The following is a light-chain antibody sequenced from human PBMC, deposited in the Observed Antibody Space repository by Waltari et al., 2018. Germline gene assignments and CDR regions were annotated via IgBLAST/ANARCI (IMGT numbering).Light chain of an antibody. CDR2: AAS. CDR1: QSVSSN. J-gene: IGKJ1*01. V-gene: IGKV3-15*01. CDR3: QQYNNWPPWT. Sequence: IVMTQSPATLSVSPGARATTSCRASQSVSSNLAWYQQKPGQAPRLLIYAASTRATGIPARFSGSGSGTEFTLTISSLQSEDFAVYYCQQYNNWPPWTFGQGTRVEIK.